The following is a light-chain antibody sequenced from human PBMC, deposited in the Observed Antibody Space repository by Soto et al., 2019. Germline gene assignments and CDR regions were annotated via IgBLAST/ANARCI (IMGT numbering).Light chain of an antibody. CDR2: DII. J-gene: IGLJ1*01. CDR1: SSDVGAYIF. V-gene: IGLV2-14*03. Sequence: QSALTQPASVSGSPVQSITMSCTGTSSDVGAYIFVSWYQQHPGKAPKLMIYDIINRPSGVSNRFSGSKSGNTASLTISGLQAEDEADYYCVSFTTSRSYVFGTGTKVTVL. CDR3: VSFTTSRSYV.